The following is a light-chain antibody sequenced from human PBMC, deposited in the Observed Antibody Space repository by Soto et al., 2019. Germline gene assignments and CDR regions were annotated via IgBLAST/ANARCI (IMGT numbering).Light chain of an antibody. CDR3: SSYTTSNTRQIV. CDR2: DVS. J-gene: IGLJ1*01. Sequence: SAPTQPASLSGAPGQSITISCTGTSSDGGGYNYVSWYQHHPGKAPKLLIYDVSNRPSGISNRFSGSKSDNTASLTISGLQPEDEADYYCSSYTTSNTRQIVFGTGTKVTVL. V-gene: IGLV2-14*03. CDR1: SSDGGGYNY.